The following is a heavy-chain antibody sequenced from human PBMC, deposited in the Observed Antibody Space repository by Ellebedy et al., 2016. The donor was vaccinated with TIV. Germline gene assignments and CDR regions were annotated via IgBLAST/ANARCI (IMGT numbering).Heavy chain of an antibody. D-gene: IGHD5-12*01. J-gene: IGHJ4*02. Sequence: GESLKISCEASGYIFTGSWIGWVRQVPGKGLEWMGMIFPSDSETIYSPSFQGQVTMSADKSITTAYLQWGSMKASDSGIYFCARQASGFDFDYWGQGTLVTVSS. V-gene: IGHV5-51*01. CDR1: GYIFTGSW. CDR2: IFPSDSET. CDR3: ARQASGFDFDY.